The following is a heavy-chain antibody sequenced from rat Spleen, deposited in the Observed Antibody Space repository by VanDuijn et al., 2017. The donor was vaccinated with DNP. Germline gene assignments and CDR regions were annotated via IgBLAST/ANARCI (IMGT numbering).Heavy chain of an antibody. J-gene: IGHJ2*01. CDR1: GVSLTSNT. CDR2: VSSGGNT. CDR3: ARSDYHDGSHYYGYFDY. V-gene: IGHV2-6*01. D-gene: IGHD1-12*02. Sequence: QVQLKESGPGLVQPSQTLSLTCTVSGVSLTSNTVAWVRQPPGKTLEWIAAVSSGGNTYYNSALKPRLNISRDTSKNQVFLKMNSLQTEDTAMYFCARSDYHDGSHYYGYFDYWGQGVLVTVSS.